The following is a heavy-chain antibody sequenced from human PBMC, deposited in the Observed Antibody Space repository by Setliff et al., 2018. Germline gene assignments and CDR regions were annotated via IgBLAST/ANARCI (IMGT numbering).Heavy chain of an antibody. CDR1: GGNFSTFG. J-gene: IGHJ6*03. CDR2: INPIFSTA. Sequence: SVKVSCKTAGGNFSTFGIHWVRRAPGQGLVWMGGINPIFSTAHYAKKFHGRVTIAADESTSTAYMELSSLKSEDTAVYYCANEHGTPVTVENYHYYMDVWG. D-gene: IGHD4-4*01. CDR3: ANEHGTPVTVENYHYYMDV. V-gene: IGHV1-69*13.